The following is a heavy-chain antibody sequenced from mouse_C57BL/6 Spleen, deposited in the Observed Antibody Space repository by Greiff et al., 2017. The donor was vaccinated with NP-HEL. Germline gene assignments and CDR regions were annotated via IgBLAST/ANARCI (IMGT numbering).Heavy chain of an antibody. CDR1: GYTFTDYY. J-gene: IGHJ4*01. CDR2: IYPGSGNT. D-gene: IGHD6-2*01. CDR3: ARELSGYAMDY. Sequence: QVQLQQSGAELVRPGASVKLSCKASGYTFTDYYINWVKQRPGQGLEWIARIYPGSGNTYYNEKFKGKATLTAEKSSSTAYMQLSSLTSEDSAVYFCARELSGYAMDYWGQGTSVTVSS. V-gene: IGHV1-76*01.